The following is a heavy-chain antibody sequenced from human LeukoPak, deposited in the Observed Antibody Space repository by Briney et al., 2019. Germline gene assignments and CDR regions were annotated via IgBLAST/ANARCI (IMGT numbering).Heavy chain of an antibody. D-gene: IGHD3-16*01. CDR2: IYTSGNT. CDR3: ARGLSSFYAFLDY. CDR1: GDSISSGRYY. J-gene: IGHJ4*02. Sequence: PSQTLSLTCTVSGDSISSGRYYWTWIRQPAGKGLEWIVRIYTSGNTYYNPSLKSRITISLDTSKSQFSMKLKSVTAADTAVYYCARGLSSFYAFLDYWGQGSLVTVSS. V-gene: IGHV4-61*02.